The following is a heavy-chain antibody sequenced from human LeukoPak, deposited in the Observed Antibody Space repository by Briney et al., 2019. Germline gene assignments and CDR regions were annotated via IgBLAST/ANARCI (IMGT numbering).Heavy chain of an antibody. CDR2: ISYDGSNK. CDR3: ARAQGYCSSTSCSLPESAFDI. CDR1: GFTFSSYG. D-gene: IGHD2-2*01. V-gene: IGHV3-30*03. J-gene: IGHJ3*02. Sequence: GGSLRLSCAASGFTFSSYGMHWVRQAPGKGLEWVAVISYDGSNKYYADSVKGRFTISRDNSKNTLYLQMNSLRAEDTAVYYCARAQGYCSSTSCSLPESAFDIWGQGTMVTVSS.